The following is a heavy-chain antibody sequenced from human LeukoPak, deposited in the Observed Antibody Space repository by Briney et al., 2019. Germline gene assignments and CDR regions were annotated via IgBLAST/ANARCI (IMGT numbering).Heavy chain of an antibody. CDR2: ISAYSGDT. Sequence: ASVKVSCTTSGYTFNNYGISWVRQAPGQGLEWMCWISAYSGDTNYAQKLQGRVTMTTDTSTSTAYMELRSLRSDDTAVYYCARSSAAYYYGSGTKLYGMDVWGQGTTVTVSS. CDR1: GYTFNNYG. CDR3: ARSSAAYYYGSGTKLYGMDV. V-gene: IGHV1-18*01. J-gene: IGHJ6*02. D-gene: IGHD3-10*01.